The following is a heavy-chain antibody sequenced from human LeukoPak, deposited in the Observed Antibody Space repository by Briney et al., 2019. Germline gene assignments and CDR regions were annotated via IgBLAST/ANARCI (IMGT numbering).Heavy chain of an antibody. V-gene: IGHV3-33*01. D-gene: IGHD6-13*01. CDR2: IWYDGSHA. Sequence: GGSLRLSCSASGFTFSTYGMNWVRQAPGKGLEWVAVIWYDGSHADYADAVKGRFTISRDNSKNTLYLQVNSPRAEDTAVYYCARDRGYSSRWNFGKDYYMDVWGKGTTVTVSS. CDR3: ARDRGYSSRWNFGKDYYMDV. CDR1: GFTFSTYG. J-gene: IGHJ6*03.